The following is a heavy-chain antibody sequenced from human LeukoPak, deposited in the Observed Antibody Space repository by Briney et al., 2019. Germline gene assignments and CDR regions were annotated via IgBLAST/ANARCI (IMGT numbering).Heavy chain of an antibody. V-gene: IGHV3-30-3*01. CDR2: TSYDGSNK. Sequence: GGSLILSCAASGFTLISYGMHWVRQAPGKALEGVAVTSYDGSNKYYADSVKGRFTISRDNSKSTVSLQMNSLRAEDTAVYYCARGSGTYYPFDHWGQGTLVTVSS. CDR3: ARGSGTYYPFDH. J-gene: IGHJ4*02. D-gene: IGHD1-26*01. CDR1: GFTLISYG.